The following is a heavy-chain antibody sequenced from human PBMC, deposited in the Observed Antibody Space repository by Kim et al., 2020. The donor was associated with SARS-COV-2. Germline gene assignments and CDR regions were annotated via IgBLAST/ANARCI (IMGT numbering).Heavy chain of an antibody. J-gene: IGHJ4*02. CDR3: ARGSMEWEPPFDY. Sequence: YAHSCHGRVTMTRDPSISTAYMGLSTLSSDDTAVYYCARGSMEWEPPFDYWGQGTLVTVSS. D-gene: IGHD1-26*01. V-gene: IGHV1-2*07.